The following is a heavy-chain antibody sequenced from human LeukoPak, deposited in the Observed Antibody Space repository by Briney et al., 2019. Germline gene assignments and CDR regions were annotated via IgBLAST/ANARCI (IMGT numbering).Heavy chain of an antibody. CDR2: IIPIFGTA. Sequence: SVKVSCKASGGTFSSYAISWVRQAPGQGLEWMGGIIPIFGTANYAQKFQGRVTITTDESTSTAYMELSSLRSEDTAVYYCARVGCSSSSCLDYWGQGPLVTVSS. V-gene: IGHV1-69*05. CDR1: GGTFSSYA. CDR3: ARVGCSSSSCLDY. J-gene: IGHJ4*02. D-gene: IGHD2-2*01.